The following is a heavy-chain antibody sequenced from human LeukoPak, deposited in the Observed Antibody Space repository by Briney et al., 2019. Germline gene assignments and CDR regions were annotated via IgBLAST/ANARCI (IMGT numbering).Heavy chain of an antibody. CDR3: AKLNYYGSGSYYGGFDY. CDR2: ISGSGGST. V-gene: IGHV3-23*01. J-gene: IGHJ4*02. Sequence: GGSLRLSCAASGFTFSSYAMSWVRQAPGKGLEWVSAISGSGGSTYYADSVKGRFTISRDNSKNTLYLQMNSLRAEDTAVYYCAKLNYYGSGSYYGGFDYWGQGTLVTVSS. CDR1: GFTFSSYA. D-gene: IGHD3-10*01.